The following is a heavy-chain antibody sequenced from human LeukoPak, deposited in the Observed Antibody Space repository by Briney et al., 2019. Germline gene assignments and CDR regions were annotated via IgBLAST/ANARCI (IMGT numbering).Heavy chain of an antibody. Sequence: GASVKVSCKASGYTFISYDINWVRQATGQGLEWMGWMNPNSGNTGYAQKFQGRVTMTRNTSISTAYMELSSLRSEDTAVYYCARSNHYLAAYYYYYMDVWGKGTTVTVSS. CDR1: GYTFISYD. J-gene: IGHJ6*03. V-gene: IGHV1-8*01. D-gene: IGHD3-10*01. CDR2: MNPNSGNT. CDR3: ARSNHYLAAYYYYYMDV.